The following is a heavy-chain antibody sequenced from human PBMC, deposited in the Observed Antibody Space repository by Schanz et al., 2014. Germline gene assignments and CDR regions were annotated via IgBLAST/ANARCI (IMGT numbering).Heavy chain of an antibody. D-gene: IGHD5-18*01. CDR2: ISGSGGST. Sequence: EVQLLESGGGLVQPGGSLRLSCAASGFTFSSYAMSWVRQAPGKGLEWVSAISGSGGSTYYADSVKGRFTISRDSAENSLYLQMNGLRAEDTAVYYCARVALPGYSSPRDAFDIWGQGTMVTVSS. V-gene: IGHV3-23*01. CDR1: GFTFSSYA. CDR3: ARVALPGYSSPRDAFDI. J-gene: IGHJ3*02.